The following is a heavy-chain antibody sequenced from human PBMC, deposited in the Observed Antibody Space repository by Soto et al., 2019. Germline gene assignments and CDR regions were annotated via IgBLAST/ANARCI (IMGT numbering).Heavy chain of an antibody. V-gene: IGHV4-59*12. Sequence: SETLSLTCTVSGGSISSYYWSWIRQPPGKGLEWIGYIYYSGSTNYNPSLKSRITITEDTPKNQFSLKLSSVTAADTVVYYCARARGRGGQWLADYWGQGTLVTVSS. CDR1: GGSISSYY. CDR2: IYYSGST. CDR3: ARARGRGGQWLADY. D-gene: IGHD6-19*01. J-gene: IGHJ4*02.